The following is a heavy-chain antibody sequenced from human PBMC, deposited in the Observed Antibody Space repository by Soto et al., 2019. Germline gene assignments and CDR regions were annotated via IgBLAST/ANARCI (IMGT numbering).Heavy chain of an antibody. CDR2: ISYDGSNK. CDR3: ATTYYYDSSGLWSYYYYYGMDV. D-gene: IGHD3-22*01. Sequence: PGGSLRLSCAASGFTFSSYAMHWVRQAPGKGLEWVAVISYDGSNKYYADSVKGRFTISRDNSKNTLYLQMNSLRAEDTAVYYCATTYYYDSSGLWSYYYYYGMDVWGQGTTVTVSS. J-gene: IGHJ6*02. V-gene: IGHV3-30-3*01. CDR1: GFTFSSYA.